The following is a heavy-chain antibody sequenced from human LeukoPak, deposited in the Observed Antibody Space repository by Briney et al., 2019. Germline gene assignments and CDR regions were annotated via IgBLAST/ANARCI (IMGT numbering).Heavy chain of an antibody. V-gene: IGHV1-2*02. D-gene: IGHD2-2*01. Sequence: ASVKVSCKASGYTFTGYYMHWVRQAPGQGLEWMGWINPNSGGTNYAQKFQGRVTMTRDTSISTAYMELSRLRSDDTAVYYCARDMPYQLLGDGYNWFGPWGQGTLVTVSS. CDR2: INPNSGGT. J-gene: IGHJ5*02. CDR3: ARDMPYQLLGDGYNWFGP. CDR1: GYTFTGYY.